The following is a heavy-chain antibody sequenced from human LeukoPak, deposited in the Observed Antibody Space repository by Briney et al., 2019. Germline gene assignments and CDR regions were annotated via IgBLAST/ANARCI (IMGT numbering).Heavy chain of an antibody. CDR3: ARGRGVAAKDY. J-gene: IGHJ4*02. D-gene: IGHD3-10*01. CDR1: GGSFSGYY. V-gene: IGHV4-34*01. CDR2: INHSGST. Sequence: SETLSLTCAIYGGSFSGYYWSWIRQPPGKGLEWIGEINHSGSTNYNPSLKSRVTISVDTSKNQFSLKLSSVTAADTDVYYCARGRGVAAKDYWGQGTLVTVSS.